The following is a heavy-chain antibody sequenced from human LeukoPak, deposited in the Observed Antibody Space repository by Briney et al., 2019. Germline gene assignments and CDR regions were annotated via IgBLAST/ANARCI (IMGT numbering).Heavy chain of an antibody. D-gene: IGHD3-22*01. CDR2: IYYSGST. Sequence: PSETLSLTCTVSGGSISSYYWSWIRQPPGKGLEWIGYIYYSGSTDYNPSLKSRVTISVDTSKNQFSLKLSSVTAADTAVYYCARALSGYYYSFDYWGQGTLVTVSS. CDR3: ARALSGYYYSFDY. CDR1: GGSISSYY. V-gene: IGHV4-59*01. J-gene: IGHJ4*02.